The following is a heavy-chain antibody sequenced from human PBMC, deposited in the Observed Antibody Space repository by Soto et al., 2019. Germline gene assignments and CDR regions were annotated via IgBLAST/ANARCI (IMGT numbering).Heavy chain of an antibody. CDR2: INPNSGGT. D-gene: IGHD3-10*01. V-gene: IGHV1-2*04. CDR1: GYTFTGYY. J-gene: IGHJ3*02. Sequence: ASVKVSCKASGYTFTGYYMHWVRQAPGQGLEWMGWINPNSGGTNYAQKFQGWVTMTRDTSISTAYMELSRLRSDDTAVYYCARGPGYQSSSLLWSGEVADGFDIWGEGTMVTV. CDR3: ARGPGYQSSSLLWSGEVADGFDI.